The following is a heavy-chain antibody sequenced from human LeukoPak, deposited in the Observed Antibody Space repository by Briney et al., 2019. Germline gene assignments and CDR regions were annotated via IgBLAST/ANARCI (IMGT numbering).Heavy chain of an antibody. V-gene: IGHV4-34*01. D-gene: IGHD3/OR15-3a*01. CDR2: INHSGST. CDR1: GGSFSGYY. Sequence: SETLSLTCAVYGGSFSGYYWSWIRQPPGKGLEWIGEINHSGSTNYNPSLKSRVTISVDTSKNQFSLKLSSVAAADTAVYYCARGGRTGQHRTTFDYWGQGTLVTVSS. J-gene: IGHJ4*02. CDR3: ARGGRTGQHRTTFDY.